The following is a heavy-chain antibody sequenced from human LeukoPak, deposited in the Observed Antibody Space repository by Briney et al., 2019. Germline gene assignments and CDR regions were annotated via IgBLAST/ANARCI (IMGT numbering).Heavy chain of an antibody. CDR1: GYSISSGYY. D-gene: IGHD1-7*01. CDR2: IYHSGST. Sequence: SETLSLTCSVSGYSISSGYYWGWIRQPPGKGLEWIGSIYHSGSTYYNPSLGSRVTISVGTSKNQFSLKLTSVTAADTAVYYCARETGTSYWGQGTLVTVSS. CDR3: ARETGTSY. V-gene: IGHV4-38-2*02. J-gene: IGHJ4*02.